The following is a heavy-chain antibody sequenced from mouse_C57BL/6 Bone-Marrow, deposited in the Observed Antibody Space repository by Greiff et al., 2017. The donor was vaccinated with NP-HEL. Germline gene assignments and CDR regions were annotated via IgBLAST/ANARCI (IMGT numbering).Heavy chain of an antibody. CDR1: GFTFSNYW. J-gene: IGHJ3*01. Sequence: EVKVEESGGGLVQPGGSMKLSCVASGFTFSNYWMNWVRPSPEKGLEWGAQIRLKSDNYATHYAESVKGRFTISRDDSKSSVYLQMNNLRAEDTGIYYCTVNYGSSYGVAYWGQGTLVTVSA. D-gene: IGHD1-1*01. CDR2: IRLKSDNYAT. V-gene: IGHV6-3*01. CDR3: TVNYGSSYGVAY.